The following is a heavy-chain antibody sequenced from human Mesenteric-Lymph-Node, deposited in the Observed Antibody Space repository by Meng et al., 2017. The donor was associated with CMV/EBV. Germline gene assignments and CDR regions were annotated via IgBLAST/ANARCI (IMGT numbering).Heavy chain of an antibody. V-gene: IGHV3-53*01. CDR2: IYSGGST. CDR3: LRSYYHDSSGCFDY. CDR1: GFTVSSNY. D-gene: IGHD3-22*01. Sequence: GGSLRLSCAASGFTVSSNYMSWVRQAPGKGLEWVSVIYSGGSTYYADSVKGRFTISRDNSKNTLYLQMNNLRADDTAVYYCLRSYYHDSSGCFDYWGQGILVTVSS. J-gene: IGHJ4*02.